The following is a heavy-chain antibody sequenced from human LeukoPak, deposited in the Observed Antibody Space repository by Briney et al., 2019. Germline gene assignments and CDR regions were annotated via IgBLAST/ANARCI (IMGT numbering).Heavy chain of an antibody. D-gene: IGHD1-26*01. J-gene: IGHJ4*02. Sequence: GGSLRLSCAASGFTFSSYGMRWVRQAPGKGLEWVAFIRYDGSNKYYADSVKGRFTISRDNSKNTMYLQMNSLRAEDTAVYYCAKDHGGSYSESFDYWGQGTLVTVSS. CDR3: AKDHGGSYSESFDY. V-gene: IGHV3-30*02. CDR2: IRYDGSNK. CDR1: GFTFSSYG.